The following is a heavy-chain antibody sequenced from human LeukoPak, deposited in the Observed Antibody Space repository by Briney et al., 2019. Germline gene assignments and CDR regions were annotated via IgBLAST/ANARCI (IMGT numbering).Heavy chain of an antibody. V-gene: IGHV1-46*01. Sequence: ASVKVSCKASGYTFTSYGISWVRQAPGQGLEWMGIINPSGGSTSYAQKFQGRVTMTRDTSTSTVYMELSSLRSEDTAVYYCARTTRFLEWLLSYFDYWGQGTLVTVSS. CDR3: ARTTRFLEWLLSYFDY. CDR2: INPSGGST. J-gene: IGHJ4*02. D-gene: IGHD3-3*01. CDR1: GYTFTSYG.